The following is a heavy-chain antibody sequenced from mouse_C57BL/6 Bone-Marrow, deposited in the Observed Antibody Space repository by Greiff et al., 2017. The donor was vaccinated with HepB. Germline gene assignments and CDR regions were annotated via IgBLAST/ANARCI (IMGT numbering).Heavy chain of an antibody. D-gene: IGHD1-1*02. CDR2: IDPSDSET. CDR1: GYTFTSYW. J-gene: IGHJ4*01. V-gene: IGHV1-52*01. Sequence: QVQLQQPGAELVRPGSSVKLSCKASGYTFTSYWMNGVKQRPIQGLEWIGNIDPSDSETNYHQKFKDKATLTVDKSSSTAYMQLSSLTSEDSAVYYCARGASFTTVVAIDYWGQGTSVTVSS. CDR3: ARGASFTTVVAIDY.